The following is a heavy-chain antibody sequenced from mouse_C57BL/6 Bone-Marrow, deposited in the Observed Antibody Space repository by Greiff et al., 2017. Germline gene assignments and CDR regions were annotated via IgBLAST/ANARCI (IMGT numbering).Heavy chain of an antibody. CDR1: GYTFTSYG. CDR3: AGRAWFAY. Sequence: QVQLQQSGAELARPGASEKLSCKASGYTFTSYGISWVKQRTGQGLEWIGEIYPRSGNTYYNEKFKGKATLTADKSSSTAYMELRSLTSEDSAVYFCAGRAWFAYWGQGTLVTVSA. J-gene: IGHJ3*01. CDR2: IYPRSGNT. V-gene: IGHV1-81*01.